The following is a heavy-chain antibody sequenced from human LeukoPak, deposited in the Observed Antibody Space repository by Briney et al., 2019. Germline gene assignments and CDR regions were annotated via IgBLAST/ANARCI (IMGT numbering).Heavy chain of an antibody. Sequence: GGSLRLSCAASGFTFSSYSMNWVRQAPGKGLEWVSSISSSSSYTNYADSVKGRFTISRDNAKNSLYLQMNSLRAEDTAVYYCARELVVPAAMSNYYYYYGMDVWGQGTTVTVSS. V-gene: IGHV3-21*01. CDR3: ARELVVPAAMSNYYYYYGMDV. J-gene: IGHJ6*02. D-gene: IGHD2-2*01. CDR2: ISSSSSYT. CDR1: GFTFSSYS.